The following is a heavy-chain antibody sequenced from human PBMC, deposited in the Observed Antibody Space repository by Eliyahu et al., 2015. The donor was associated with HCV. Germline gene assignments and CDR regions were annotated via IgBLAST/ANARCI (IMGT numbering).Heavy chain of an antibody. CDR1: GFTFXSYG. CDR2: IWYDGSNK. D-gene: IGHD1-26*01. J-gene: IGHJ3*02. V-gene: IGHV3-33*01. Sequence: QVQLVESGGGVVQPGRSLXLSXAASGFTFXSYGXHWXXQAPGKGXEGVXVIWYDGSNKYYADSVKGRFTISRDNSKNTLYLQMNSLRAEDTAVYYCAREKWELLDRSAFDIWGQGTMVTVSS. CDR3: AREKWELLDRSAFDI.